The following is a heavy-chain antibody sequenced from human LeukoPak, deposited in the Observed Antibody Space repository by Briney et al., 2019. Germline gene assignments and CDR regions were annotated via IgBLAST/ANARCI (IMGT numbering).Heavy chain of an antibody. CDR2: IYSGGST. CDR3: ARVLWFGESLPDYYYGMDV. V-gene: IGHV3-53*01. D-gene: IGHD3-10*01. J-gene: IGHJ6*02. CDR1: GFTFTTYE. Sequence: GGSLRLSCAASGFTFTTYEMNWVRQAPGKGLEWVSVIYSGGSTYYADSVKGRFTISRDNSKNTLYLQMNSLRAEDTAVYYCARVLWFGESLPDYYYGMDVWGQGTTVTVSS.